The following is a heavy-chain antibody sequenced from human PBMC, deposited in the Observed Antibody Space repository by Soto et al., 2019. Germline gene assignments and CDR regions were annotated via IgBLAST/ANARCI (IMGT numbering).Heavy chain of an antibody. J-gene: IGHJ6*02. Sequence: ASVKVSCKASGYTFTSYYMHWVRQGPGQGLEWMGIINPSGGSTSYAQKFQGRVTMTRDTSTSTVYMELSSLRSEDTAMYYCAREEQQLVTDYYYYGMDVWGQGITVTVSS. D-gene: IGHD6-13*01. CDR2: INPSGGST. CDR1: GYTFTSYY. V-gene: IGHV1-46*01. CDR3: AREEQQLVTDYYYYGMDV.